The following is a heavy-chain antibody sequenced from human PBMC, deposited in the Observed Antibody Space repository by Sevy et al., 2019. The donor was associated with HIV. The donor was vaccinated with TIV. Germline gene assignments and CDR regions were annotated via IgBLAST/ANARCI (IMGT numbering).Heavy chain of an antibody. CDR3: TRYHGSGIVGAKNAFDI. Sequence: GGSLRLSCTASGFTFGDYAMSWFRQAPGKGLEWVGFIRSKAYGGTTEYAASVKGRFTISRDESKSIAYLQMNSLKTEDTAVYYCTRYHGSGIVGAKNAFDIWGQGTMVTVSS. CDR2: IRSKAYGGTT. CDR1: GFTFGDYA. J-gene: IGHJ3*02. V-gene: IGHV3-49*03. D-gene: IGHD1-26*01.